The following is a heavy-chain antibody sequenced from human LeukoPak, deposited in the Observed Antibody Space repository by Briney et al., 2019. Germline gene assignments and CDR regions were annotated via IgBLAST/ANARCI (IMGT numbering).Heavy chain of an antibody. CDR2: MNPNSGNT. CDR3: ARGKYGDYSIDY. J-gene: IGHJ4*02. V-gene: IGHV1-8*01. Sequence: EASVKVSCKASGYTFTSYDINWVRQATGQGLEWMGWMNPNSGNTGYAQKFQGRVTMTRSTSISTAYMELSSLRSEDTAVYYCARGKYGDYSIDYWGQGTLVTVSS. CDR1: GYTFTSYD. D-gene: IGHD4-17*01.